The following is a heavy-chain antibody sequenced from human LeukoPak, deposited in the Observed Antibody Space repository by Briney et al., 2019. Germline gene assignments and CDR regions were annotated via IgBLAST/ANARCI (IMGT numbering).Heavy chain of an antibody. J-gene: IGHJ4*02. CDR1: LYTLRSYW. CDR2: IKPDGSEK. CDR3: ARSTVAAAGDD. V-gene: IGHV3-7*01. D-gene: IGHD6-13*01. Sequence: LIHCCGTPLYTLRSYWMTWVHKALGKVPEKVANIKPDGSEKYDVYCVNGRFTGSRDNAKHSRYLQMKSLRAEDSAVYFCARSTVAAAGDDWGQGTLVTVSS.